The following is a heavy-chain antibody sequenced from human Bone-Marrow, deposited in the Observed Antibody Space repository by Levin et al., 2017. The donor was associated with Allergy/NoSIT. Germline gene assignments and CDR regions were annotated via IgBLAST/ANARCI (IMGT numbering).Heavy chain of an antibody. V-gene: IGHV1-69*13. J-gene: IGHJ6*02. Sequence: SVKVSCKASGGSLNNYAINWVRQAPGQGLEWMGGIFPSFGATNYAQTFQDRVTITADESTNRAYMELRGLRSEDTAVYYCARGVRFLEWLSNPRHYYYYGMDVWGQGTTVTVSS. D-gene: IGHD3-3*01. CDR2: IFPSFGAT. CDR3: ARGVRFLEWLSNPRHYYYYGMDV. CDR1: GGSLNNYA.